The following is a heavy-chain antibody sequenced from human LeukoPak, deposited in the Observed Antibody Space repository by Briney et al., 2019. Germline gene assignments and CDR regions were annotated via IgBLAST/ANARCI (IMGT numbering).Heavy chain of an antibody. Sequence: PSETLSLTCAVYGGSFSGYYWSWIRQPPGKGLEWIGEINHSGSTNYNPSLKSRVTISVDTSKNQFSLKLSSVTAADTAVCYCARAHTMTTANAFDIWGQGTMVTVSS. V-gene: IGHV4-34*01. CDR1: GGSFSGYY. CDR2: INHSGST. CDR3: ARAHTMTTANAFDI. J-gene: IGHJ3*02. D-gene: IGHD4-17*01.